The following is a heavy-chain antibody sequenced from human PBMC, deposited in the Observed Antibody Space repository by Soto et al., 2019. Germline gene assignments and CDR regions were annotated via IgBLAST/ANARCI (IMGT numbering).Heavy chain of an antibody. CDR3: ATMEIVATIGNYGMDG. V-gene: IGHV5-10-1*01. J-gene: IGHJ6*02. CDR2: IDPSDSYT. D-gene: IGHD5-12*01. Sequence: GESLKISCKGSGYSFTSYWISWVRQMPGKGLEWMGRIDPSDSYTNYSPSFQGHVTISADKSISTAYLQWSSLKASDTAMYYCATMEIVATIGNYGMDGWGQGNTVTVYS. CDR1: GYSFTSYW.